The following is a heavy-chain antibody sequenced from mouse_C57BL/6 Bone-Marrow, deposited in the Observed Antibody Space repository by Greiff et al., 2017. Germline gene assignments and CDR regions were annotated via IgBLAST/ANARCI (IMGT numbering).Heavy chain of an antibody. CDR3: ARSITTVVALVFDY. D-gene: IGHD1-1*01. Sequence: QVQLQQPGAELVMPGASVKLSCKASGYTFTSYWMHWVKQRPGQGLEWIGEIDPSDSYTNYNQKFKGKSTLTVDKSSSTAYMQLSSLTSEDSAVYYCARSITTVVALVFDYWGQGTTLTVSS. J-gene: IGHJ2*01. V-gene: IGHV1-69*01. CDR2: IDPSDSYT. CDR1: GYTFTSYW.